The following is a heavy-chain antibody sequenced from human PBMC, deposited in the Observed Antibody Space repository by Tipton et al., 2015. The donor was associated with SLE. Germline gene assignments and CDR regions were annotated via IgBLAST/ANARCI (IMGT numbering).Heavy chain of an antibody. J-gene: IGHJ2*01. CDR1: GFTFSSYG. Sequence: SLRLSCAASGFTFSSYGMSWVRQAPGKGLEWVSAISGSGGSTYYADSVKGRFTISRDNSKNTLYLQMNSLRAEGTAVYYCAKGIAAAARGARYFDLWGRGTLVTVSS. CDR2: ISGSGGST. V-gene: IGHV3-23*01. D-gene: IGHD6-13*01. CDR3: AKGIAAAARGARYFDL.